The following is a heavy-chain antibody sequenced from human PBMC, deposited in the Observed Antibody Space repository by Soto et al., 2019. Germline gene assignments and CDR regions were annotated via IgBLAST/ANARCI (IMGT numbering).Heavy chain of an antibody. V-gene: IGHV1-18*01. J-gene: IGHJ4*02. CDR2: ISAYNGNT. CDR3: ARVIAAAADFDY. D-gene: IGHD6-13*01. Sequence: QVQLVQSGAEVKKPGASVKVSCKASGYTFTSYGISWVRQAPGQGLEWMGWISAYNGNTNYAQKLQGRVTMTPDTSTNTAYKELRNLRSDDTAVYYCARVIAAAADFDYWGQGTLVTVSS. CDR1: GYTFTSYG.